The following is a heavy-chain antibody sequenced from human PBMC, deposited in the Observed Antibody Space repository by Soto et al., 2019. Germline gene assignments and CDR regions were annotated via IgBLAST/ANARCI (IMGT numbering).Heavy chain of an antibody. D-gene: IGHD2-15*01. CDR3: ARDENCSDGVCYAEYFQR. J-gene: IGHJ1*01. Sequence: QVQLVQSGAEVKKPGASVKVSCKASGYIFTAYSMHWVRQAPGQGLEWMGVVNPSGGSKNYAQRFQGRITLTRDTSTSTVYMDLTYLTSEDTAVYYCARDENCSDGVCYAEYFQRWGQGTLVTVSS. CDR2: VNPSGGSK. V-gene: IGHV1-46*01. CDR1: GYIFTAYS.